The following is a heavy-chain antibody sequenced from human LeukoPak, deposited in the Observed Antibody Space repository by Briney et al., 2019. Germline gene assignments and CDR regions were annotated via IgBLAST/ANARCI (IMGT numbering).Heavy chain of an antibody. Sequence: GGSLRLSCAASGFTFSSYAMSWVRQAPGKGLEWASSISGSGGTTYYADAVKGRFTISRDNMENTLYLQMNSLRAEDTSVYYCAKVKWDSSGYFDYWGQGTLVTVSS. CDR3: AKVKWDSSGYFDY. J-gene: IGHJ4*02. CDR2: ISGSGGTT. CDR1: GFTFSSYA. V-gene: IGHV3-23*01. D-gene: IGHD3-22*01.